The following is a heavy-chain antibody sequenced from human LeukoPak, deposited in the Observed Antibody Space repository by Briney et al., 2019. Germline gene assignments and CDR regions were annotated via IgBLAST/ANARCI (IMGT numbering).Heavy chain of an antibody. CDR2: INSNSGGT. CDR1: GYTFTDYY. CDR3: ARDRGRISDYYASGRSLHYCVDV. Sequence: ASVKVSCKASGYTFTDYYMYWVRQAPGQGLEWMGWINSNSGGTSYAQRFQGRVTMTRDTSISTAYMNLSRLTSDDTAVYYCARDRGRISDYYASGRSLHYCVDVWGKGTTVTVSS. V-gene: IGHV1-2*02. D-gene: IGHD3-10*01. J-gene: IGHJ6*03.